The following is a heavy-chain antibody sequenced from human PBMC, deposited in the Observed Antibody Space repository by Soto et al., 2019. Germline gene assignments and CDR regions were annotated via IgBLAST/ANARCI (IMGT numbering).Heavy chain of an antibody. V-gene: IGHV3-48*03. CDR3: ARGLWSGYLAGFDP. J-gene: IGHJ5*02. CDR1: GFTFSSYE. Sequence: GGSLRLSCAASGFTFSSYEMNWVRQAPGKGLEWLSHISGSGATIFYADSVKGRFTISRDNARNSVYLQMNSLRAEDTAVYYCARGLWSGYLAGFDPWGQGTLVTVSS. D-gene: IGHD3-3*01. CDR2: ISGSGATI.